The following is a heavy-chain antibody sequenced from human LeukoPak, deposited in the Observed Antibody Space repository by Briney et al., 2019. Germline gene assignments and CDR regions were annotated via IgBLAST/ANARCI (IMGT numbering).Heavy chain of an antibody. CDR1: GFTFSSYW. CDR2: IKQDGSEK. V-gene: IGHV3-7*01. D-gene: IGHD6-6*01. CDR3: ARVVGSSFRYYYYYMDV. J-gene: IGHJ6*03. Sequence: AGGSPRLSCAASGFTFSSYWMSWVRQAPGKGLEWVANIKQDGSEKYYVDSVKGRFTISRDNAKNSLYLQMNSLRAEDTAVYYCARVVGSSFRYYYYYMDVWGKGTTVTVSS.